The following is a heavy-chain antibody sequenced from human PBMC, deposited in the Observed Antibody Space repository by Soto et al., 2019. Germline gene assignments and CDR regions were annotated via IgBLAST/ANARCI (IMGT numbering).Heavy chain of an antibody. CDR2: ISNDGTTT. D-gene: IGHD5-18*01. J-gene: IGHJ4*02. CDR1: ECSFSNYW. CDR3: AKVGFPYSNGYLFYY. V-gene: IGHV3-74*01. Sequence: GGSLRLSWAASECSFSNYWMRWVSKTTGKGLVWVSRISNDGTTTTYADSEKGRFTISRDNAKNTLSLQMNSLRAEDTAVYYCAKVGFPYSNGYLFYYWGQGTLVTVSS.